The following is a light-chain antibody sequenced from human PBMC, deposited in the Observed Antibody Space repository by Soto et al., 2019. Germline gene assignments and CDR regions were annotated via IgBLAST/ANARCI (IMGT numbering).Light chain of an antibody. CDR3: QQRSNWPLT. CDR2: DAS. J-gene: IGKJ4*01. Sequence: ETVLTQSPATLSLSPGERATLSCRASQSVSSYLAWYQQKPGQAPRLLISDASNRATGIPARFSGSGSGTDFTLTISSLEPEVFAVYYCQQRSNWPLTFGGGTKVEIK. CDR1: QSVSSY. V-gene: IGKV3-11*01.